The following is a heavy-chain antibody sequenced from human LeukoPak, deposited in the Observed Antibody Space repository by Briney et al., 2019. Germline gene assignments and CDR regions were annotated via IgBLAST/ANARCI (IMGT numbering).Heavy chain of an antibody. CDR3: ARMVRGVKWFDP. D-gene: IGHD3-10*01. J-gene: IGHJ5*02. CDR2: INHSGST. V-gene: IGHV4-34*01. CDR1: GRSFSGYY. Sequence: SETLSLTCAVYGRSFSGYYWSWIRQPPGKGREWIGEINHSGSTNYNPSLKSRVTISVDTSKNQFSLKLSSVTAADTAVYYCARMVRGVKWFDPWGQGTLVTVSS.